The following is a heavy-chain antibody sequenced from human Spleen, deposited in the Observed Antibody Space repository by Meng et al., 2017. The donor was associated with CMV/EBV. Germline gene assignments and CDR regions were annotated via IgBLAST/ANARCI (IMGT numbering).Heavy chain of an antibody. CDR1: GGSVSHGSNY. J-gene: IGHJ4*02. Sequence: SETLSLTCTVSGGSVSHGSNYWSWIRQPPGKGLEWIGYIHSSGSTNYNPSLRSRVTLSLDTSKNQFSLKLISVTAADTAVYYCARRPWGGLDYWGPGALVTVSS. CDR3: ARRPWGGLDY. D-gene: IGHD3-16*01. CDR2: IHSSGST. V-gene: IGHV4-61*01.